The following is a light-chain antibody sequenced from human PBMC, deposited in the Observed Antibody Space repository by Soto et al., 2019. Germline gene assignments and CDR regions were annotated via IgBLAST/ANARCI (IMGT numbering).Light chain of an antibody. Sequence: QSALTHPASVSGSPRQSITISCTGASSDVGGYTYVSWYQQYPGKAPKLMIYEVNNRPSGVSNRFSGSKSGNTASLTISGLQAEDEADYYCSSYTSSSTLYVFGTGTKVTVL. CDR3: SSYTSSSTLYV. V-gene: IGLV2-14*01. CDR2: EVN. CDR1: SSDVGGYTY. J-gene: IGLJ1*01.